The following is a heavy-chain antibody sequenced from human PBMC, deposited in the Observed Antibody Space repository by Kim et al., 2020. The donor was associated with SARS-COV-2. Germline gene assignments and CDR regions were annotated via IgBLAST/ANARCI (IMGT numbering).Heavy chain of an antibody. CDR1: GYSFTSYW. CDR3: ARRSSSSSWSPDAFEI. CDR2: IYPGDSDT. J-gene: IGHJ3*02. D-gene: IGHD6-13*01. V-gene: IGHV5-51*01. Sequence: GESLKISCKGSGYSFTSYWIGWVRQMPGKGLAWMGIIYPGDSDTRYSPSFQGQVTISAEKSISTAYLQWSSLQASDTAMYYCARRSSSSSWSPDAFEIWGQGTMVTVCS.